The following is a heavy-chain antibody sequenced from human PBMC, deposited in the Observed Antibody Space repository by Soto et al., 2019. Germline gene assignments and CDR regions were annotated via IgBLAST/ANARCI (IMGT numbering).Heavy chain of an antibody. D-gene: IGHD6-25*01. CDR3: AKLLAAAASWDAFDI. J-gene: IGHJ3*02. CDR1: GFTFGNYG. CDR2: ITGGGGFT. Sequence: PGGSLRLSCATSGFTFGNYGMSWVRQAAGKGLEWVSGITGGGGFTNYADPAKGRFTISRDNSWNTLYLQLNSLRAEDTAVYYCAKLLAAAASWDAFDIWGQGTMGTVS. V-gene: IGHV3-23*01.